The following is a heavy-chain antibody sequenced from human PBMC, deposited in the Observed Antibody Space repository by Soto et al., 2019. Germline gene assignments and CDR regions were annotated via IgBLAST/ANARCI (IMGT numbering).Heavy chain of an antibody. J-gene: IGHJ5*02. CDR1: GYTLTELS. V-gene: IGHV1-24*01. D-gene: IGHD6-19*01. Sequence: ASVKVSSKVSGYTLTELSMHWVRQAPGKGLEWMGGFDPEDGETIYAQKFQGRVTMTEDTSTDTAYMELSSLRSEDTAVYYCATDLNSLAVAGNNWFDPWGQETLVTVSS. CDR3: ATDLNSLAVAGNNWFDP. CDR2: FDPEDGET.